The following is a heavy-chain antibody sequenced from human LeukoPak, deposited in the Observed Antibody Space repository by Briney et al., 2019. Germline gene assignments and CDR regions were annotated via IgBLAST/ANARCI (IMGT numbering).Heavy chain of an antibody. CDR1: GFTFSSYS. V-gene: IGHV3-21*01. J-gene: IGHJ4*02. D-gene: IGHD3-22*01. CDR3: ARVPSYYYDSSGYFFDY. CDR2: ISSSSSYI. Sequence: GGSLRLSCAASGFTFSSYSMNWVRQAPGKGLEWVSSISSSSSYIYYADSVKGRFTISRDNAKNSLYLQMNSLRAEDTAVYYCARVPSYYYDSSGYFFDYWGQGTLVTVSS.